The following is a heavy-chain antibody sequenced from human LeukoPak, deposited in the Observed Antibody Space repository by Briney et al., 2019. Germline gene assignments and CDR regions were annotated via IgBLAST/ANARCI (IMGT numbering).Heavy chain of an antibody. Sequence: GGSLRLSCSASGFTFSNYWMTWVRQSPGKGLEWVAIIKHDGSDKYCVDSVKGRFTISRDNAKNSLYLQMSSLRAEDTAVYYCARGGHRQKEFWGQGTLVTVPS. CDR2: IKHDGSDK. D-gene: IGHD3-10*01. CDR1: GFTFSNYW. J-gene: IGHJ4*02. V-gene: IGHV3-7*01. CDR3: ARGGHRQKEF.